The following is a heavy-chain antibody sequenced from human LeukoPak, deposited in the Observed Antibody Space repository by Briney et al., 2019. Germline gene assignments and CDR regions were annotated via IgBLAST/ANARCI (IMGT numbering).Heavy chain of an antibody. Sequence: SETLSLTCAAYGGSFSGYYWSWIRQPPGKGLEWIGEINHSGSTNYNPSLKSRVTISVDTSKNQFSLKLSSVTAADTAVYYCARPRGYYAKGYFDYWGQGTLVTVSS. CDR2: INHSGST. CDR1: GGSFSGYY. V-gene: IGHV4-34*01. D-gene: IGHD1-26*01. CDR3: ARPRGYYAKGYFDY. J-gene: IGHJ4*02.